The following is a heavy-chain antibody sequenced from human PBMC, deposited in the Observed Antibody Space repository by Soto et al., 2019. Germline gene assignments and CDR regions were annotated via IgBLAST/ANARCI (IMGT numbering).Heavy chain of an antibody. J-gene: IGHJ4*02. Sequence: QVQLVQSGAEVKKPGSSVKVSCKASGGTFSSYAISWVRQAPGQGLEWMGGIIPIFGTANYAQKFQGRVTITADESTSTAYMELSSLRSEDTXXXXXXXXVRLQSPYFDYWGQGTLX. D-gene: IGHD6-25*01. CDR2: IIPIFGTA. CDR3: XXXVRLQSPYFDY. V-gene: IGHV1-69*01. CDR1: GGTFSSYA.